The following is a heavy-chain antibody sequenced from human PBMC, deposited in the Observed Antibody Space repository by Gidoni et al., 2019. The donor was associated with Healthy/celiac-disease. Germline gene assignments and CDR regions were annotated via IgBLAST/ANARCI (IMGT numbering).Heavy chain of an antibody. Sequence: EVQLVESGGCLVKPGGSLRLSCAASGFTFSNAWLSWVRQAPGKGLEWVGRNKSKTDGGTTDYAAPVKGRFTISRDDSKNTLYLQMNSLKTEDTAVYYCTTTTVTEIYYYYGMDVWGQGTTVTVSS. CDR1: GFTFSNAW. J-gene: IGHJ6*02. CDR3: TTTTVTEIYYYYGMDV. D-gene: IGHD4-17*01. V-gene: IGHV3-15*01. CDR2: NKSKTDGGTT.